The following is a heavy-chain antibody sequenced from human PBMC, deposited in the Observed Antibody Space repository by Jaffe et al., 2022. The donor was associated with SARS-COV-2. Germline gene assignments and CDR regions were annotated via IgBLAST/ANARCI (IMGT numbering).Heavy chain of an antibody. CDR3: ARHRGSGRYYNYSFDT. CDR1: GFPFDINA. CDR2: IGGTGGSV. D-gene: IGHD3-10*01. Sequence: EVQLLDSGGGFVQPGGSLRLSCAASGFPFDINAMSWVRQAPGKGPEWVSTIGGTGGSVFYADSVKGRFTISRDDSKNTVYLQMNSLRAEDTALYYCARHRGSGRYYNYSFDTWGQGTLATVST. V-gene: IGHV3-23*01. J-gene: IGHJ5*02.